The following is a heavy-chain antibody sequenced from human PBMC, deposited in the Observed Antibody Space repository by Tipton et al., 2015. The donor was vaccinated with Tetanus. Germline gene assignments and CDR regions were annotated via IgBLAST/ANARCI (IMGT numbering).Heavy chain of an antibody. V-gene: IGHV4-30-2*01. CDR1: GGSVSNGGYS. J-gene: IGHJ6*02. Sequence: TLSLTCAVSGGSVSNGGYSWSWIRQPPGKGLECIGYISHSGRTYYNPSLNSRVTISLDRSKNQFSLKLTSVTAADTAVYYCARGGGNTMFRGGEFVHSYYYQGMDVWGQGTTVTVS. CDR3: ARGGGNTMFRGGEFVHSYYYQGMDV. CDR2: ISHSGRT. D-gene: IGHD3-10*01.